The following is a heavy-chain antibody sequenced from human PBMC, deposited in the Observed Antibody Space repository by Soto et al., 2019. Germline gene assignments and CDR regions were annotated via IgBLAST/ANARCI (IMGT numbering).Heavy chain of an antibody. CDR1: GFTFSSYA. CDR3: AKVRSGDNGFDC. Sequence: PGGSLRLSCAASGFTFSSYAMGWVRQVPGKGLEWVSFISGSGGSTYYADSVRGRFTISRDNSKTTLYLQLNSLRAEDTAVYYCAKVRSGDNGFDCWGQGTLVTVSS. CDR2: ISGSGGST. V-gene: IGHV3-23*01. D-gene: IGHD4-17*01. J-gene: IGHJ4*02.